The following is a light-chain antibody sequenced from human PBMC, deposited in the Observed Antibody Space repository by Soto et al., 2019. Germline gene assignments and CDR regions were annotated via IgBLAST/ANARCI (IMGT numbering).Light chain of an antibody. Sequence: DIQMTQSPSTLSASVGDRVTITCRASQSISSWLAWYQQKPGKAPKLLIYDAPSLESGVPSRFSGSGSGTEFTLTISSLQPDDFATYDCQQYNSYRLTFGGGTKVEIK. CDR2: DAP. CDR1: QSISSW. CDR3: QQYNSYRLT. J-gene: IGKJ4*01. V-gene: IGKV1-5*01.